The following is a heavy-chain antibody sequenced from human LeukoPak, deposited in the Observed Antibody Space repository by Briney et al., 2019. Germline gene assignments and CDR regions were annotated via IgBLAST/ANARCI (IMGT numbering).Heavy chain of an antibody. CDR2: ISWNSGSI. CDR3: AKDMGYGMDV. J-gene: IGHJ6*02. CDR1: GFTFDDYA. Sequence: GGSLRLSCAASGFTFDDYAMHWVRQAPGKGLEWVSGISWNSGSIGYADSVKGRFTISRDNAKNSLYLQMNSLRAEDTALHYCAKDMGYGMDVWGQGTTVTVSS. V-gene: IGHV3-9*01.